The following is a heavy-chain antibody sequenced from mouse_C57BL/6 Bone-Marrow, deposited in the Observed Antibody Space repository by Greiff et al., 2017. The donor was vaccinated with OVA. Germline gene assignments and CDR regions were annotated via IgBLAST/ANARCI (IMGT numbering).Heavy chain of an antibody. Sequence: EVKLVESGGGLVQSGRSLRLSCATSGFTFSDFYMEWVRQAPGKGLEWIAASRNKANDYKTEYSVSGKGRFIVARDTSQSILYLQMNALRAEHTAIYYCASYARDYDWFAYWGQGTLVTVSA. CDR1: GFTFSDFY. J-gene: IGHJ3*01. CDR3: ASYARDYDWFAY. V-gene: IGHV7-1*01. CDR2: SRNKANDYKT. D-gene: IGHD2-4*01.